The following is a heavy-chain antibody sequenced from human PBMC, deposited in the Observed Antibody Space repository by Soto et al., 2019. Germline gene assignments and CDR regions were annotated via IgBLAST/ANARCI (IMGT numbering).Heavy chain of an antibody. J-gene: IGHJ4*02. CDR1: GGSFSGYY. Sequence: SETLSLTCAVYGGSFSGYYWSWIRQPPGKGLEWIGEINHSGSTNYNPSLKSRVTISVDTSKNQFSLKLSSVTAADTAVYYCARKSGILTGHPFDYWGQGTLVTVSS. CDR3: ARKSGILTGHPFDY. V-gene: IGHV4-34*01. D-gene: IGHD3-9*01. CDR2: INHSGST.